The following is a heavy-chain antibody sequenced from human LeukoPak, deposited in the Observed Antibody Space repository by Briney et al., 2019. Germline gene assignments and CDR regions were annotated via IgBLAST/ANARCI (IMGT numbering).Heavy chain of an antibody. V-gene: IGHV3-9*03. D-gene: IGHD3-22*01. CDR3: AKDMYYYDSSGSPGAFDI. CDR2: ISWNSGSI. J-gene: IGHJ3*02. Sequence: GGSLRLSCGASGFTFDDYAMHWVRQAPGKGLEWVSGISWNSGSIGYADSVKGRFTISRDNAKNSLYLQMNSLRAEDMALYYCAKDMYYYDSSGSPGAFDIWGQGTRVTVSS. CDR1: GFTFDDYA.